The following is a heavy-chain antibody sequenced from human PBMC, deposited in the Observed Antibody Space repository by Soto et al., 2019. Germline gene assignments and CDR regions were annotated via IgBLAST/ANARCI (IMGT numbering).Heavy chain of an antibody. CDR3: AKDQYSSSSGFRSLY. V-gene: IGHV3-23*01. Sequence: EVQLLESGGGLVQPGGSLRLSCAASGFTFSSYAMSWVRQAPGKGLEWVSAISGSGGSKYYADSVKGRFTISRDNSKNALYLQMNRLRAEDTAVYYCAKDQYSSSSGFRSLYWGQGTLVTVSS. J-gene: IGHJ4*02. CDR1: GFTFSSYA. CDR2: ISGSGGSK. D-gene: IGHD6-6*01.